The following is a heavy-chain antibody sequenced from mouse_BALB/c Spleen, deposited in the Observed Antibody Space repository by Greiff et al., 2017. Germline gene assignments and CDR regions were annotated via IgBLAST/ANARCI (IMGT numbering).Heavy chain of an antibody. CDR1: GYTFTSYT. J-gene: IGHJ2*01. CDR3: ARSHYRFDY. V-gene: IGHV1-4*02. Sequence: QVQLKQSAAELARPGASVKMSCKASGYTFTSYTMHWVKQRPGQGLEWIGYINPSSGYTEYNQKFKDKTTLTADKSSSTAYMQLSSLTSEDSAVYYCARSHYRFDYWGQGTTLTVSS. D-gene: IGHD1-2*01. CDR2: INPSSGYT.